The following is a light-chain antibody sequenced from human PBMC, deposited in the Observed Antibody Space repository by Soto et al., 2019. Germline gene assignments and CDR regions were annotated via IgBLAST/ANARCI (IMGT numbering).Light chain of an antibody. V-gene: IGKV3D-15*01. CDR3: QQYDDWLRLT. J-gene: IGKJ4*01. CDR2: GAS. Sequence: EIVMTQSPATLSVSPGGRATLSCRASQSVNIYLAWYQQKPGQAPRLLIFGASYRATGIPARFSGSGSGTEFNLTISSLQSEDFAVYFCQQYDDWLRLTFGGGTKGDIK. CDR1: QSVNIY.